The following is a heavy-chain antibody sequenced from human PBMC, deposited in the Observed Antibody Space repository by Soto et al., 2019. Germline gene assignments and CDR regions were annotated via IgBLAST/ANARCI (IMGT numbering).Heavy chain of an antibody. V-gene: IGHV3-23*01. CDR3: AKAPSSDCNSGACSIRS. J-gene: IGHJ5*02. CDR2: SISGGNT. Sequence: EVQLLESGGGLVQPGGSLRLSCAASGFTFSNYGMSWVRQAPGKGLEWVSSISGGNTFYAGSVKGRFTISRDNSKNTLYLQMNSLTAEDTAVYYCAKAPSSDCNSGACSIRSWGQGTRVTVSS. CDR1: GFTFSNYG. D-gene: IGHD2-21*01.